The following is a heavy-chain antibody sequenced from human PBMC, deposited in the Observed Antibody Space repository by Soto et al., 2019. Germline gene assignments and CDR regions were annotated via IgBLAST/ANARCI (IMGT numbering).Heavy chain of an antibody. CDR1: GFTFSLYS. CDR3: ARAVTWGLDV. CDR2: ISRSSTGI. J-gene: IGHJ6*02. V-gene: IGHV3-48*02. D-gene: IGHD3-10*01. Sequence: EVQLVESGGGLVQPGGSLRLSCAASGFTFSLYSMSWVRQAPGKGLEWVSYISRSSTGIHYADSVKGRFTISRDDATNSMRLQMNRLRDGDTAVYYCARAVTWGLDVWGQGTTVSISS.